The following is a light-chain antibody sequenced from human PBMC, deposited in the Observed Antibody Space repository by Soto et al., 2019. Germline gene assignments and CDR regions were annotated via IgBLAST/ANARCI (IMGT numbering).Light chain of an antibody. CDR2: ETF. Sequence: EIVITQFPATLSVPPLQRATLSYRASQSVSSCLGWYHKKPGQAPRLLIYETFNRATGVPARFSGSGSGTDFTLTISSLEPEDFAVYYCQQRSNWWTFGQGTKVDI. CDR3: QQRSNWWT. J-gene: IGKJ1*01. V-gene: IGKV3-11*01. CDR1: QSVSSC.